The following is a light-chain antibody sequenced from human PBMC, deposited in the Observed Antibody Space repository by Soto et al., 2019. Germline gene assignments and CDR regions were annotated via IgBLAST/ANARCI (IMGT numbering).Light chain of an antibody. Sequence: DIQMTQSPSSLSASVGDRVTITCRASQGISNYLAWYQQKPGKVPKLLIYAASTLQSGVPSRFSGSGSGTDFTITISSLQPEDVATYYCQKYNSAPRTFGQGPKLEIK. CDR1: QGISNY. CDR3: QKYNSAPRT. CDR2: AAS. V-gene: IGKV1-27*01. J-gene: IGKJ1*01.